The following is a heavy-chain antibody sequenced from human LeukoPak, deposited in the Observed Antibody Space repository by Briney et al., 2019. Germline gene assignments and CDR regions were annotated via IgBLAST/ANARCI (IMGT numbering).Heavy chain of an antibody. V-gene: IGHV1-69*04. CDR3: ATVADCSSTSCYPPYYYYYGMTS. Sequence: GASVKVSCKASGGTFSSYAIGWVRQAPGQGLEWMGRIIPILGIANYAQKFQGRVTITADKSTSTAYMELSSLRSEDTAVYYCATVADCSSTSCYPPYYYYYGMTSGAKGPRSPSP. J-gene: IGHJ6*02. D-gene: IGHD2-2*01. CDR1: GGTFSSYA. CDR2: IIPILGIA.